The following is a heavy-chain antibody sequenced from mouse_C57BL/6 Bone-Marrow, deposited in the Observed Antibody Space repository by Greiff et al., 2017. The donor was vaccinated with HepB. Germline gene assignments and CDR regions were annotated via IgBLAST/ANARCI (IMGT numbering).Heavy chain of an antibody. V-gene: IGHV5-4*01. J-gene: IGHJ4*01. Sequence: EVQLMESGGGLVKPGGSLKLSCAASGFTFSSYAMSWVRQTPEKRLEWVATISDGGSYTYYPDNVKGRFTISRDNAKNNLYLQMSHLKSEDTAMYYCARDPLYAMDYWGQGTSVTVSS. CDR1: GFTFSSYA. CDR3: ARDPLYAMDY. CDR2: ISDGGSYT.